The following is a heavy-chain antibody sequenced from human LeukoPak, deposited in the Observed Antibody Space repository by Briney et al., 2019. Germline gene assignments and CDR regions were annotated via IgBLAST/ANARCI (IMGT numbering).Heavy chain of an antibody. Sequence: GESLRISCKGSGYSFTSYWISWVRQMPGKGLEWMGRIDPSDSYTNYSPSFQGHVTISADKSISTAYLQWSSLKASDTAMYYCARPTVVVPAAHYYYYGMDVWGKGTTVTVSS. CDR3: ARPTVVVPAAHYYYYGMDV. J-gene: IGHJ6*04. D-gene: IGHD2-2*01. V-gene: IGHV5-10-1*01. CDR1: GYSFTSYW. CDR2: IDPSDSYT.